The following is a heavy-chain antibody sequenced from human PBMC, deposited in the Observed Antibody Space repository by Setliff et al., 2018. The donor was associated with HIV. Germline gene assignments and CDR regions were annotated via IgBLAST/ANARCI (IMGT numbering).Heavy chain of an antibody. V-gene: IGHV1-69*13. D-gene: IGHD4-17*01. CDR3: ASASGDYEPSQY. Sequence: ASVKVSCKASGDTSNSYAIRWVRQAPGQGPEWMGGIIPIFGSPQYAPQFRGRATITADESSRTAYMELTSLKSEDSAVYYCASASGDYEPSQYWGQGTLVTVSS. CDR1: GDTSNSYA. J-gene: IGHJ1*01. CDR2: IIPIFGSP.